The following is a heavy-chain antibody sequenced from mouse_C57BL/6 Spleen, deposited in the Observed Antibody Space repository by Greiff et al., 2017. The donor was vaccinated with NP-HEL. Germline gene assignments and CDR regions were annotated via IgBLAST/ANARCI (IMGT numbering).Heavy chain of an antibody. CDR3: ATGLRDWYFDV. CDR2: INPNNGGT. J-gene: IGHJ1*03. D-gene: IGHD1-1*01. CDR1: GYTFTDYN. V-gene: IGHV1-18*01. Sequence: VQLQQSGPELVKPGASVKIPCKASGYTFTDYNMDWVKQSHGKSLEWIGDINPNNGGTIYNQKFKGKATLTVDKSSSTAYMELRSLTSEDTAVYYCATGLRDWYFDVWGTGTTVTVSS.